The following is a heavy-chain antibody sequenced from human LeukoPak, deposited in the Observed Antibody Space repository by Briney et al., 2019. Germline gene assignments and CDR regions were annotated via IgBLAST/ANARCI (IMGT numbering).Heavy chain of an antibody. CDR3: ARRVGYCSGGSCYWFDP. CDR1: GGSISTSNYY. CDR2: IYYSGST. Sequence: SETLSLTCTVSGGSISTSNYYWGWIRQPPGKGLEWIGSIYYSGSTYYNPSLKSRVTISVDTSKNQFSLKLSSVTAADTAVYYCARRVGYCSGGSCYWFDPWGQGTLVTVSS. V-gene: IGHV4-39*01. J-gene: IGHJ5*02. D-gene: IGHD2-15*01.